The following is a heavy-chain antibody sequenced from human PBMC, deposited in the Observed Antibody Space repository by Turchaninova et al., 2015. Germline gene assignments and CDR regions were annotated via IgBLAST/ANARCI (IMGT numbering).Heavy chain of an antibody. V-gene: IGHV4-28*04. J-gene: IGHJ3*01. Sequence: QVQLQQSGPGLVKPFDTLSLTCIVIGDSVSASHWWSWFRQSPGKGLEWVGEGSHSGAMYASSSLRVRGSVYVTRPMEQFSLALNFVTAAEYGIYYCARSPSGLLGGYFRSPFDVWGQGTMVTVSS. D-gene: IGHD2-2*03. CDR2: GSHSGA. CDR3: ARSPSGLLGGYFRSPFDV. CDR1: GDSVSASHW.